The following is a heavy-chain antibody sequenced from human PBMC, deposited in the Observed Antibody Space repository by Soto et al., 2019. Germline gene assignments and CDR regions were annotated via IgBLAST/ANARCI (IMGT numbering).Heavy chain of an antibody. CDR2: ISYDGSSK. CDR3: AKDLGYSNGYYYAMDV. J-gene: IGHJ6*02. Sequence: GSLRLSCAAYGFIFGSYDMHCVRQAPGKGLEWVAVISYDGSSKYYTDSMKGRFTISRDNSKSTLYLQVNSLRAEDTAVYYCAKDLGYSNGYYYAMDVWGQGTTVTVSS. D-gene: IGHD5-18*01. CDR1: GFIFGSYD. V-gene: IGHV3-30*18.